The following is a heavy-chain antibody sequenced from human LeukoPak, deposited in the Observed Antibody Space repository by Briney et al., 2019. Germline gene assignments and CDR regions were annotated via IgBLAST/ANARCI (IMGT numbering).Heavy chain of an antibody. Sequence: SETLSLTCTASGGSISNYHWSWIRQPAGKGLEWIGRIYASGTNYNPSLKSRVTISVDTSKNQFSLKLSSVTAADTAVYYCARLSQRYSYGSGLFDYWGQGTLVTVSS. CDR1: GGSISNYH. D-gene: IGHD5-18*01. J-gene: IGHJ4*02. CDR3: ARLSQRYSYGSGLFDY. V-gene: IGHV4-4*07. CDR2: IYASGT.